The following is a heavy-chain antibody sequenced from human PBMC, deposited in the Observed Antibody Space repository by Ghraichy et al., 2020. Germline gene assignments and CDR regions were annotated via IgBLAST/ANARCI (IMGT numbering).Heavy chain of an antibody. J-gene: IGHJ5*02. Sequence: GSLRLSCAASGFTFSTYTMNWVRQAPGKGLEWVSSISGSSRYIYYADSVKGRFTISRDNAKNSLFLQMSSLRAEDTAVYYCARGPVHTVTTVRWFDPWGQGTLVTVSS. CDR1: GFTFSTYT. CDR3: ARGPVHTVTTVRWFDP. D-gene: IGHD4-11*01. CDR2: ISGSSRYI. V-gene: IGHV3-21*01.